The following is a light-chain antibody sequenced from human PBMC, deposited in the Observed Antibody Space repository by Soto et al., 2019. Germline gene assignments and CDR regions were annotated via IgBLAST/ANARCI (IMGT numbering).Light chain of an antibody. CDR2: GAS. CDR1: QSVSSN. CDR3: QQYNNWPRT. J-gene: IGKJ1*01. V-gene: IGKV3-15*01. Sequence: EIVMTQSPATLSVSPGERATLSCRASQSVSSNFAWYQQKPGQAPRLLIFGASTRATGIPARFSGGGSGTEFTLNISSLQSEDFAVYYCQQYNNWPRTFGQGTKVEI.